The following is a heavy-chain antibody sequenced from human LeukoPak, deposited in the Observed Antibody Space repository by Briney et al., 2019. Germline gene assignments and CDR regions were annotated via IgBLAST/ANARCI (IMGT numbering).Heavy chain of an antibody. D-gene: IGHD3-3*01. CDR1: GGSISISSYY. CDR3: ARDDVFWSGYRGYFDY. V-gene: IGHV4-39*07. J-gene: IGHJ4*02. CDR2: IYYSGST. Sequence: PSETLSLTCTVSGGSISISSYYWGWIRQPPGKGLEWIGRIYYSGSTYYNPSLKRRVTISVDTSKNQFSLKLSSVTAADTAVYYCARDDVFWSGYRGYFDYWGQGTLVTVSS.